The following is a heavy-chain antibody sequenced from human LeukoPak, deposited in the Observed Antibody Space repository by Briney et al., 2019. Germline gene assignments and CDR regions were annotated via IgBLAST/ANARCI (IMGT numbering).Heavy chain of an antibody. J-gene: IGHJ4*02. CDR1: GFTFSSYS. D-gene: IGHD3-10*01. V-gene: IGHV3-23*01. CDR3: AKDLFMVRGVYDY. CDR2: ISGSGGST. Sequence: GSLRLSCAASGFTFSSYSMNWVRQAPGKGLEWVSAISGSGGSTYYADSVKGRFTISRDNSKNTLYLQMNSLRAEDTAVYYCAKDLFMVRGVYDYWGQGTLVTVSS.